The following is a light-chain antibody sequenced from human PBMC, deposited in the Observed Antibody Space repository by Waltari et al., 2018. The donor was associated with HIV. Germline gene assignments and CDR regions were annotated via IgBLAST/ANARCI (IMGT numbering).Light chain of an antibody. CDR2: RNY. CDR3: VSYDSRLDERL. V-gene: IGLV1-47*01. CDR1: TPNIETEA. Sequence: QSVLTQPPSVSGTPGQTVTISSSGSTPNIETEALYWYQQLPGTAPKLLIYRNYKRPSGVSDRFSCSKSGASASLVISGLRSEDEAHYYCVSYDSRLDERLFGGGTKLTVL. J-gene: IGLJ3*02.